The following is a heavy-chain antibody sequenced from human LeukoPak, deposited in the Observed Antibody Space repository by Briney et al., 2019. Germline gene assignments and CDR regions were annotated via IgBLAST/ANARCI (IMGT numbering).Heavy chain of an antibody. J-gene: IGHJ4*02. CDR2: ISGSGGST. V-gene: IGHV3-23*01. D-gene: IGHD3-10*01. CDR1: GFTFSSYA. CDR3: AKDLGAVRVRGVITQIDY. Sequence: GGSLRLSCAASGFTFSSYAMSWVRQAPGKGLEWVSVISGSGGSTYYADSVKGRFTISRDNSKNTLYLQMNSLRAEDTAVNYCAKDLGAVRVRGVITQIDYWGQGTLVTVSS.